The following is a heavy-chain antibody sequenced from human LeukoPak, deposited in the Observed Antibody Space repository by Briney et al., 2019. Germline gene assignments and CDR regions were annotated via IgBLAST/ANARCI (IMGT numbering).Heavy chain of an antibody. CDR1: GAPISSFR. V-gene: IGHV4-4*07. CDR2: IYSSGST. J-gene: IGHJ4*02. CDR3: ARKDGDY. Sequence: SETLSLPCSVSGAPISSFRWIWLGQPAGKGLEWIGLIYSSGSTIYNPSLKSRVAMSVYMTKNQLSLKLSSVTAADTAMYYCARKDGDYWGQGTLVTVSS.